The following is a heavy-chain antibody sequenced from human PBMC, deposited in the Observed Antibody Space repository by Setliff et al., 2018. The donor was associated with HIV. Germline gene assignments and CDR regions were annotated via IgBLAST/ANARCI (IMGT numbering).Heavy chain of an antibody. J-gene: IGHJ5*02. D-gene: IGHD3-16*01. Sequence: SVKVSCKVSGDSFSSYSFSWVRQAPGQGLEWMGGIVPSFGTPSYAQRFQGRLTIIADESTSTAYMELSGLRSDDTAVYYCATAGGRSWFDPWGPGTRVTVSS. CDR2: IVPSFGTP. CDR3: ATAGGRSWFDP. V-gene: IGHV1-69*13. CDR1: GDSFSSYS.